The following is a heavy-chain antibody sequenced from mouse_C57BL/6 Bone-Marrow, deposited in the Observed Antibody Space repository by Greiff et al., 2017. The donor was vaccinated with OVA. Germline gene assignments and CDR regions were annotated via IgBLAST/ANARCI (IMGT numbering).Heavy chain of an antibody. Sequence: QVQLQQPGAELVRPGTSVKLSCKASGYTFTSYWMHWVKQRPGQGLEWIGVIDPSASYTNYNQKFKGKATLTVATSSSTAYMQLSSLTSEDSAVYYCAAHAPFDYWGQGTTLTVSS. J-gene: IGHJ2*01. CDR3: AAHAPFDY. CDR2: IDPSASYT. CDR1: GYTFTSYW. D-gene: IGHD1-3*01. V-gene: IGHV1-59*01.